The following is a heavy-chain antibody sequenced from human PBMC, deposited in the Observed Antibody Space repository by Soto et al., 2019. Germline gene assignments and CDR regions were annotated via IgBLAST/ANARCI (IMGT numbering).Heavy chain of an antibody. CDR1: GGSFSGYY. CDR2: INHRGNT. J-gene: IGHJ6*02. CDR3: ARQEVPQWFNKGYYGMDV. Sequence: SDTLSLTCAVYGGSFSGYYWTWIRQPPGKGLEWIGEINHRGNTNYNPSLKSRVTISVDTSKNQFSLKLTSVTAEDTAVYYCARQEVPQWFNKGYYGMDVWDQGTTVT. D-gene: IGHD2-8*01. V-gene: IGHV4-34*01.